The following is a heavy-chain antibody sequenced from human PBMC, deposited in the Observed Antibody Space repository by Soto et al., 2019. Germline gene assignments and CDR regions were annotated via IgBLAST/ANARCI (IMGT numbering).Heavy chain of an antibody. Sequence: LRLSCAASGFTFSSYSMNWVRQAPGKGLEWVSSISSSSSYIYYADSVKGRFTISRDNSKNTLFLQMNSLRAEDTAVYYCARDRYSYDSRAYQGVDWYFDLWGRGTLVTVSS. CDR3: ARDRYSYDSRAYQGVDWYFDL. CDR1: GFTFSSYS. D-gene: IGHD3-22*01. J-gene: IGHJ2*01. V-gene: IGHV3-21*01. CDR2: ISSSSSYI.